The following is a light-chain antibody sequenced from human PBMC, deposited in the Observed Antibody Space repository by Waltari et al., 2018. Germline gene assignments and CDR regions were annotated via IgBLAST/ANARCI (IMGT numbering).Light chain of an antibody. CDR3: MQALQTPLT. V-gene: IGKV2-28*01. CDR1: QSLLHSHGYNY. J-gene: IGKJ4*01. Sequence: DIVMPQPPLSLPVPPGEPASISCRSRQSLLHSHGYNYLDWFLQNPGQPPQLLIYWGSTRASGVPDRFSGSGSGTDFTLKISRVEAEDVGVYYCMQALQTPLTFGGGTKVEIK. CDR2: WGS.